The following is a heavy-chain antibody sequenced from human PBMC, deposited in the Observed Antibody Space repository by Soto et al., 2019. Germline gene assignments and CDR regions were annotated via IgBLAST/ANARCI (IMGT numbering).Heavy chain of an antibody. J-gene: IGHJ6*02. D-gene: IGHD3-3*01. Sequence: PSETLSLTCAVSGGSFSGYYWSWIRQPPGKGLGWIGGINHSGSANYNPSLKSRVTISVDTSKNLFSLKLSSVTAAGTAVYYCARGLTYYDFFAGYYGKDVWCQGTTVTDS. CDR1: GGSFSGYY. V-gene: IGHV4-34*01. CDR3: ARGLTYYDFFAGYYGKDV. CDR2: INHSGSA.